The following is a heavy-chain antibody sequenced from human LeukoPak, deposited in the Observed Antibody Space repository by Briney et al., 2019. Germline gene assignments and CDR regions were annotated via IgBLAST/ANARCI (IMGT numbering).Heavy chain of an antibody. CDR1: GASISSSSYY. V-gene: IGHV4-39*07. Sequence: SETLSLTCTVSGASISSSSYYWGLIRQPPGKVLEWIENIYYSGSTYYHPSLKSRVTIAVDTSKHLFSLKLTSVPAADTAVYYRASQPGYSSGWSPVDYYYMDVWAKGTTVTVSS. CDR3: ASQPGYSSGWSPVDYYYMDV. CDR2: IYYSGST. J-gene: IGHJ6*03. D-gene: IGHD6-19*01.